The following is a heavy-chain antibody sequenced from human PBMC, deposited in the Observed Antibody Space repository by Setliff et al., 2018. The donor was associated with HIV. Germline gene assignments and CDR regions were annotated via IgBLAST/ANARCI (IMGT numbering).Heavy chain of an antibody. V-gene: IGHV4-61*09. D-gene: IGHD3-3*01. J-gene: IGHJ4*02. CDR1: GGSISSGNYY. Sequence: SETLSLTCNVTGGSISSGNYYWSWIRLPAGKGLEWVGHLYTSGSTNYNPSLKSRVTILVDMSKNQFSLKLSSVTAADTAVYYCARGGGFWSGQLDYWGQGTLVTVAS. CDR2: LYTSGST. CDR3: ARGGGFWSGQLDY.